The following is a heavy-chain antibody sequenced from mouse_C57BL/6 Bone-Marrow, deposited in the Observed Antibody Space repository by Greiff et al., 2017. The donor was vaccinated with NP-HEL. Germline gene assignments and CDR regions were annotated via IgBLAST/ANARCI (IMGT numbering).Heavy chain of an antibody. CDR2: ISSGSSTI. J-gene: IGHJ3*01. CDR3: ATPITTVVAKGFAY. D-gene: IGHD1-1*01. Sequence: EVQGVESGGGLVKPGGSLKLSCAASGFTFSDYGMHWVRQAPEKGLEWVAYISSGSSTIYYADTVKGRFTISRDNAKNTLFLQMTSLRSEDTAMYYGATPITTVVAKGFAYWGQGTLVTVSA. CDR1: GFTFSDYG. V-gene: IGHV5-17*01.